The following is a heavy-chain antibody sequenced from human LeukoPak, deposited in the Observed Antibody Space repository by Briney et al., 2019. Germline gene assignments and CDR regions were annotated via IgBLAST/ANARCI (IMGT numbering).Heavy chain of an antibody. Sequence: GGSLRLSCAASGFTFSSYAMSWVRQAPGKGLEWISYISSTSTTMYYADSVKGRFTISRDNAKNSLYLQMNSLSAEDTAVYYCARVGYYDFWSGLIPHTYYMDVWGKGTTVTVSS. D-gene: IGHD3-3*01. CDR2: ISSTSTTM. J-gene: IGHJ6*03. V-gene: IGHV3-48*01. CDR3: ARVGYYDFWSGLIPHTYYMDV. CDR1: GFTFSSYA.